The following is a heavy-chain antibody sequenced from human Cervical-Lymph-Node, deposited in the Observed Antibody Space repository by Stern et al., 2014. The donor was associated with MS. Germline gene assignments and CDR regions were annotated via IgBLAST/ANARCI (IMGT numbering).Heavy chain of an antibody. Sequence: QLQLQESGPGLVKPSQTLSLTCTVSGGSISSGSYYWSWIRQPAGKGLEWIGRIYTSGSTNYNPSLKSRVTISVDTSKNQFLLNLSFVTAADTAVYYCARDGGYQFDYWGQGTLVTVSS. D-gene: IGHD5-12*01. J-gene: IGHJ4*02. CDR1: GGSISSGSYY. V-gene: IGHV4-61*02. CDR3: ARDGGYQFDY. CDR2: IYTSGST.